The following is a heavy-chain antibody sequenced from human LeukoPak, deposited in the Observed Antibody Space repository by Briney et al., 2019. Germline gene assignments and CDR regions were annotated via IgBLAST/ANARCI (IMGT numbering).Heavy chain of an antibody. V-gene: IGHV4-30-4*08. J-gene: IGHJ3*02. CDR2: IYYSGST. Sequence: PSQTLSLTCTVSGGSISSGDYYWSWIRQPPGKGLEWIGYIYYSGSTYYNPSLKSRVTISVDTSKNQFSLKLSFVAAADPAVYYWAGGVPAAPDDAFDIWGQGTMVTVSS. CDR1: GGSISSGDYY. D-gene: IGHD2-2*01. CDR3: AGGVPAAPDDAFDI.